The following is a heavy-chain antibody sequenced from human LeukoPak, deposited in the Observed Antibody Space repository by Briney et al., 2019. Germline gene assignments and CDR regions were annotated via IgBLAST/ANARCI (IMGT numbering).Heavy chain of an antibody. J-gene: IGHJ4*02. CDR3: ARGWVITTLYFDY. V-gene: IGHV4-59*01. Sequence: SETLSLTCAVYGGSFSGYYWSWIRQPPGKGLEWIGYIYYSGSTNYNPSLKSRVTISVDTSKNQFSLKLSSVTAADTAVYYCARGWVITTLYFDYWGQGTLVTVSS. CDR1: GGSFSGYY. CDR2: IYYSGST. D-gene: IGHD3-22*01.